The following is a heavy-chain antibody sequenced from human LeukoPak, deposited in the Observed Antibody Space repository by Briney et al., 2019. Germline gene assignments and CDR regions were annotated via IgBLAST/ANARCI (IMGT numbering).Heavy chain of an antibody. Sequence: SETLSLTCAVYGGSFSGYYWSWIRQPPGKGLEWIGEINHSGSTNYNPSLKSRVTISVDTSKNQFSLKLSSVTAADTAVYYCARATAAAGYAFDIWGQGTMVTVPS. J-gene: IGHJ3*02. CDR3: ARATAAAGYAFDI. V-gene: IGHV4-34*01. CDR1: GGSFSGYY. CDR2: INHSGST. D-gene: IGHD6-13*01.